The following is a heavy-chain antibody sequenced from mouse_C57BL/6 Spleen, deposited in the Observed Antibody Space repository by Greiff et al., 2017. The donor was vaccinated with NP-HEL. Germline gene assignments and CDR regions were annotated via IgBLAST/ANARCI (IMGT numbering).Heavy chain of an antibody. CDR1: GYTFTSYW. CDR3: ARALIYYDYDGFAY. D-gene: IGHD2-4*01. J-gene: IGHJ3*01. CDR2: INPSNGGT. Sequence: QVQLQQPGTELVKPGASVKLSCKASGYTFTSYWMHWVKQRPGQGLEWIGNINPSNGGTNYDEKFKSKATLTVDKSSSTAYMQLSSLTSEESAVYYCARALIYYDYDGFAYWGQGTLVTVSA. V-gene: IGHV1-53*01.